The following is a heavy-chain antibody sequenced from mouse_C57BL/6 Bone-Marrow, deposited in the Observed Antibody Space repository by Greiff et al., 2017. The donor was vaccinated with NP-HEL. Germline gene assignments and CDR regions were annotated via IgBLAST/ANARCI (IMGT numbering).Heavy chain of an antibody. CDR1: GFTFSSYG. CDR3: ARREGKGLDY. V-gene: IGHV5-6*01. J-gene: IGHJ2*01. Sequence: EVHLVESGGDLVKPGGSLKLSCAASGFTFSSYGMSWVRQTPDKRLEWVATISSGGSYTYYPDSVKGRFTISRDNAKNTLYLQMSSLKSEDTAMYYCARREGKGLDYWGQGTTLTVSS. CDR2: ISSGGSYT.